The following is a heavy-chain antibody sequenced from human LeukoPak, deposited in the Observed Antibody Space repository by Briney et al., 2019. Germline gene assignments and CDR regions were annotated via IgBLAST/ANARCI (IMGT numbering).Heavy chain of an antibody. J-gene: IGHJ5*02. CDR2: IYFGGAT. V-gene: IGHV4-59*01. CDR1: GGSIKNYY. Sequence: SQTLSLTCSVSGGSIKNYYWSCIRQPPGKGLEWLGNIYFGGATDYNSSLKSRLTISVDTFKNQLSLNLQSVTAADTATYYCARHRSDTGGKKGVNWFDPWGQGTLVTVSS. D-gene: IGHD4-23*01. CDR3: ARHRSDTGGKKGVNWFDP.